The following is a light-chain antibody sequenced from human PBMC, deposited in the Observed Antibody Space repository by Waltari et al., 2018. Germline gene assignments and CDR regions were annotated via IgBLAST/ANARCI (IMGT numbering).Light chain of an antibody. CDR1: SGSLSTTSY. V-gene: IGLV8-61*01. CDR2: KAN. Sequence: QTVVTQEPSLSVSPGGTVTRTCSLSSGSLSTTSYAIWYQKTPGQVPRPFVYKANARSSGVPDRFSGSILGKTAALTITGAKADDESDYYCAMYMGSGIWVFGGGTRLTVL. J-gene: IGLJ3*02. CDR3: AMYMGSGIWV.